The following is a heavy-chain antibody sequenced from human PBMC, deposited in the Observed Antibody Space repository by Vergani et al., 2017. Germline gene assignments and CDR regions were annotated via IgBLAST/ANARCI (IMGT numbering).Heavy chain of an antibody. V-gene: IGHV3-23*04. CDR1: GFIFSTYA. Sequence: VQLVESGGGVVQPGGSLRLFCTASGFIFSTYAMSWVRQAPGKGLEWVSGISASGAPTYYADSVKGRVTISRDNSKNTLYLQMNSLGVEDTAVYYCARAYGRYDWFDYWGQRTLVTVSS. CDR3: ARAYGRYDWFDY. CDR2: ISASGAPT. D-gene: IGHD1-20*01. J-gene: IGHJ4*01.